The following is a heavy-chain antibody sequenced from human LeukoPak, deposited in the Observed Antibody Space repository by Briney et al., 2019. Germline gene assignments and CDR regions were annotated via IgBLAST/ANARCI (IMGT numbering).Heavy chain of an antibody. CDR1: AGSISSYC. CDR3: ARVGLRYFDWPETVWFDP. CDR2: IYSIVGT. Sequence: SESLSLTCTVSAGSISSYCWSWVRQPPGEGLEWIGYIYSIVGTNYNPSLRSRVTISVDTSKNQFSLKLSSVTAADTAVYYCARVGLRYFDWPETVWFDPWGQGTLVTVSS. J-gene: IGHJ5*02. V-gene: IGHV4-59*01. D-gene: IGHD3-9*01.